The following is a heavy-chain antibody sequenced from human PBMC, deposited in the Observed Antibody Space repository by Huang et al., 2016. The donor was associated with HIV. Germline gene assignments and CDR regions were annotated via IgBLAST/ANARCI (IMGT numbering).Heavy chain of an antibody. D-gene: IGHD5-12*01. CDR3: AKWGGLSDYDFRRAHAFDI. CDR2: FLPILGKP. Sequence: QVQLVQSGAEVRKPGSSVKVSCKASGGNFTSYTINWLRQAPGQGPEWMGGFLPILGKPNYAPKFQARLTITADGSTSTAYMVLSSLRPEDTAIYYCAKWGGLSDYDFRRAHAFDIWGQGTVVTVSS. J-gene: IGHJ3*02. CDR1: GGNFTSYT. V-gene: IGHV1-69*01.